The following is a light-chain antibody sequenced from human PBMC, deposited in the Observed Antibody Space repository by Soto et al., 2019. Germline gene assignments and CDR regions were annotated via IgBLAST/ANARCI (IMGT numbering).Light chain of an antibody. V-gene: IGKV1-39*01. CDR1: QSISNH. CDR2: AAS. CDR3: QQSYSSPPT. Sequence: DIKITQNPSSLSASVDDGVIITCRASQSISNHLNWYQQKPGKAPKLLIFAASSLQSGVPSRFSGSRSGPDFTLTISRLQPEDFATYYCQQSYSSPPTFGQGTKVDI. J-gene: IGKJ1*01.